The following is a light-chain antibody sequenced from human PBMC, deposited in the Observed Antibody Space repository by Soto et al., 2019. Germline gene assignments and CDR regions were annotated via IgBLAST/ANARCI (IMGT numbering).Light chain of an antibody. CDR2: GAS. J-gene: IGKJ4*01. Sequence: IVLTQSPVTLSSSAGERATLSCRASQSISTTLVWYQQKPGQAPRLRIYGASTRATGVPARLSGSGSGTEFTLTISSMQSEDFAVYYCQQYNSWVTFGGGTKVDI. V-gene: IGKV3-15*01. CDR3: QQYNSWVT. CDR1: QSISTT.